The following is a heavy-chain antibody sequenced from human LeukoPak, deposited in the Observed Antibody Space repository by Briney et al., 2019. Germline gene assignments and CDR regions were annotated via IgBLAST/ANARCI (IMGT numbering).Heavy chain of an antibody. D-gene: IGHD6-19*01. V-gene: IGHV4-34*01. CDR2: INHSGST. Sequence: SETLSLTCAVYGGSFSGYYWSWIRQPPGKGLEWIGEINHSGSTNYNPSLKSRVTISVDTSKNQFSLKLSSVTAADTAVYYCARGRGSLRIEYSSGWYFDYWGQGTLVTVSS. J-gene: IGHJ4*02. CDR1: GGSFSGYY. CDR3: ARGRGSLRIEYSSGWYFDY.